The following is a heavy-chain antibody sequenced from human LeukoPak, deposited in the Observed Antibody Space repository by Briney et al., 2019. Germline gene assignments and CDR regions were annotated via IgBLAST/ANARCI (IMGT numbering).Heavy chain of an antibody. D-gene: IGHD3-22*01. CDR3: ARWGSDSSGYYFDY. J-gene: IGHJ4*02. Sequence: GGSLRLSCAASGFTFSSYSMNWVRQAPGKGLEWVAVIWYDGSNKYYADSVKGRFTISRDNSKNTLYLQMNSLRAEDTAVYYCARWGSDSSGYYFDYWGQGTLVTVSS. V-gene: IGHV3-33*08. CDR1: GFTFSSYS. CDR2: IWYDGSNK.